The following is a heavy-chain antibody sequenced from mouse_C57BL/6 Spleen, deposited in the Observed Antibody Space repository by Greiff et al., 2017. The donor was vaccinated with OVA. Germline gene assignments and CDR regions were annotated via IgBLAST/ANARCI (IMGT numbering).Heavy chain of an antibody. J-gene: IGHJ1*03. CDR3: ARSITTVVPHYWYFDV. CDR1: GFNIKNTY. Sequence: EVQLQQSVAELVRPGASVKLSCTASGFNIKNTYMHWVKQRPEQGLEWIGRIDPANGNTKYAPKFQGKATITADTSSNTAYLQLSSLTSEDTAIYYCARSITTVVPHYWYFDVWGTGTTVTVSS. D-gene: IGHD1-1*01. V-gene: IGHV14-3*01. CDR2: IDPANGNT.